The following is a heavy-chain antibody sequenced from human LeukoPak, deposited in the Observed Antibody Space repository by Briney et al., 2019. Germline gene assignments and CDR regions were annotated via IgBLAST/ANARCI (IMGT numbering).Heavy chain of an antibody. CDR2: IYYSGST. CDR1: GGSISTYY. V-gene: IGHV4-59*01. J-gene: IGHJ3*02. Sequence: SETLSLTCTVSGGSISTYYWSWIRQPPGKGLEWIGYIYYSGSTNYNPSLKSRVTMSVDTSKSQFSLKLSSVTAADTAVYYCARDSRLSNVAARYLDVFYIWGRGTMVTVSS. CDR3: ARDSRLSNVAARYLDVFYI. D-gene: IGHD6-6*01.